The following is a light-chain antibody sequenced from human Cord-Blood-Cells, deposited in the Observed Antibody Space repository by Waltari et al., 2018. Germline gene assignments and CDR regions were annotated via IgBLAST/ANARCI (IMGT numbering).Light chain of an antibody. CDR3: CSYAGSSTVV. V-gene: IGLV2-23*01. CDR2: EGS. CDR1: ISDVWRYNL. J-gene: IGLJ2*01. Sequence: QSALTQPASVSGSPGPSITIPCTGTISDVWRYNLFSWYQQHPGKAPKLMIYEGSKRPSGVSNRFSGSKSGNTASLTISGLQAEDEADYYCCSYAGSSTVVFGGGTKLTVL.